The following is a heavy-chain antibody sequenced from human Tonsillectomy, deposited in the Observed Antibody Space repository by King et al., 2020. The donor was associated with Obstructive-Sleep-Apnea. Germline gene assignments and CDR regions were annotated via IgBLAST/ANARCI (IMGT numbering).Heavy chain of an antibody. J-gene: IGHJ4*02. D-gene: IGHD3-10*01. Sequence: VQLVESGGGLVQPGGSLRLSCAASGFTVSSNYMSWVRQAPGKGLEWVSVIYSGGSTYYADPVKGRFTISRDNSKNPLYLQMNSLRAEDTAVYYCARSRSILWFGELNYWGQGTLVTVSS. CDR3: ARSRSILWFGELNY. CDR2: IYSGGST. CDR1: GFTVSSNY. V-gene: IGHV3-66*01.